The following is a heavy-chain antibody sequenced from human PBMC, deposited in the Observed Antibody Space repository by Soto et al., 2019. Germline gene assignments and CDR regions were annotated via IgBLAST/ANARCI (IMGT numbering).Heavy chain of an antibody. V-gene: IGHV3-23*01. CDR2: ISGSGDRT. J-gene: IGHJ4*02. CDR3: VKANGGYPSTAPH. Sequence: EVQLLESGGGLVQPGGSLRLSCAASGITISNYPMSWVRQAPGKGLDWVSGISGSGDRTYYADSAKGRFSISKDISKNSLYLQLDSLGVEATAVYFCVKANGGYPSTAPHWGQGTLVTVSS. CDR1: GITISNYP. D-gene: IGHD3-22*01.